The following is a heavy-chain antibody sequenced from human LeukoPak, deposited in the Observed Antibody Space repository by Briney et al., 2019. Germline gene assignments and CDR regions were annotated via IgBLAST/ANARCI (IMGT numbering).Heavy chain of an antibody. CDR2: INPSGGST. J-gene: IGHJ4*02. V-gene: IGHV1-46*01. CDR3: ARDRELVPMIVVVLDY. Sequence: GASVKVSCKASGYTFTSYYMHWVRQAPGQGLEWMGIINPSGGSTSYAQKFQGRVTMTRDTSTSTVYMELSSLRSEDTAVYYCARDRELVPMIVVVLDYWGQGTLVTVSS. D-gene: IGHD3-22*01. CDR1: GYTFTSYY.